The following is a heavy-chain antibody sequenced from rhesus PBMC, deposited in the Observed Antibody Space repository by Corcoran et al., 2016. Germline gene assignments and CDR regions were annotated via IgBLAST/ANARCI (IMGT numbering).Heavy chain of an antibody. Sequence: QVQLQESGPGLVKPSETLSLTCAVSGGSISSSNWWSWIRQPPGKGLEWIGYISGSSGSTYYNPSLKSRVTISTDTSKNQFSLKLSSVTAADTAVYYCATYWAAAWDFWGQGLRVTVSS. CDR3: ATYWAAAWDF. V-gene: IGHV4-65*01. CDR2: ISGSSGST. J-gene: IGHJ3*01. CDR1: GGSISSSNW. D-gene: IGHD3-34*01.